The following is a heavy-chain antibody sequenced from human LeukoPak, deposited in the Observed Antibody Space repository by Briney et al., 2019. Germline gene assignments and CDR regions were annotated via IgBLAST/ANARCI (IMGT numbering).Heavy chain of an antibody. CDR3: AKDRLRYCSGGNCYSPVDY. Sequence: GGSLRLSCAASGFTFSSYEMNWVRQAPGKGLEWVSYVSSDGTNMYYADSVKGRFTISRDNAKNSLYLQMNSLRVEDTAVYYCAKDRLRYCSGGNCYSPVDYWGQGTLVTVSS. CDR2: VSSDGTNM. J-gene: IGHJ4*02. CDR1: GFTFSSYE. D-gene: IGHD2-15*01. V-gene: IGHV3-48*03.